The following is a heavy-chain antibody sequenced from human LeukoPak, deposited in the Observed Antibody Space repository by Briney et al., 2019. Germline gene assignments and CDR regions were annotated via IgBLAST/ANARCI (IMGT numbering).Heavy chain of an antibody. CDR1: EFTFSSYW. Sequence: GGSLRLSCSASEFTFSSYWMSWVRQAPGKGLEWVANIKQDGSEKDYVDSVKGRFTISRDNAKNSLYLQMNNLRAEDTAVYYCARYCGGDCYGMDVWGQGTTVTVSS. V-gene: IGHV3-7*01. J-gene: IGHJ6*02. D-gene: IGHD2-21*01. CDR3: ARYCGGDCYGMDV. CDR2: IKQDGSEK.